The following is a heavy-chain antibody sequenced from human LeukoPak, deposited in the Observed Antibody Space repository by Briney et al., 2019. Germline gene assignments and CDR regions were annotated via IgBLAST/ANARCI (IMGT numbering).Heavy chain of an antibody. Sequence: GGSLRLSCGASGFSFSNYWMNWVRQAPGKGLEWVSSISSSSSYIYYADSVKGRFTISRDNAKNSLYLQMNSLRAEDTAVYYCATGYCSSTSCRILGYWGQGTLVTVSS. CDR2: ISSSSSYI. D-gene: IGHD2-2*01. CDR1: GFSFSNYW. CDR3: ATGYCSSTSCRILGY. V-gene: IGHV3-21*01. J-gene: IGHJ4*02.